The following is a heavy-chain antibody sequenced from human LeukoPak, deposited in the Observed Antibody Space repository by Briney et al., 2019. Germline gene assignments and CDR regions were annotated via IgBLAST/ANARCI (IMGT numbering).Heavy chain of an antibody. CDR2: IYPEDSDT. Sequence: GEGLLISSYGSGYGFTTDYIGWVRPMPRKGREWRGIIYPEDSDTTYSESLQGQVTISVDKSITTAYLQWSSLKAADTAMYYCARQAYDNNLDAFDIWGQGTMVTVSS. CDR1: GYGFTTDY. V-gene: IGHV5-51*01. CDR3: ARQAYDNNLDAFDI. D-gene: IGHD3-22*01. J-gene: IGHJ3*02.